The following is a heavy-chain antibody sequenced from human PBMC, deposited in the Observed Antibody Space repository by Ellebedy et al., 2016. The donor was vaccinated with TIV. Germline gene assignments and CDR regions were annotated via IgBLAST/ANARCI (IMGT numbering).Heavy chain of an antibody. CDR2: ITSTSDTK. J-gene: IGHJ3*02. Sequence: GESLKISCAASGFSFSTYGMNWVRQAPGKGLEWLSYITSTSDTKYYADSVKGRFPISRDNAKNSLYLQLNSLRVEDTAFYYCAKDITGWVFDAFDIWGQGTMVTVSS. CDR3: AKDITGWVFDAFDI. V-gene: IGHV3-48*04. D-gene: IGHD1-14*01. CDR1: GFSFSTYG.